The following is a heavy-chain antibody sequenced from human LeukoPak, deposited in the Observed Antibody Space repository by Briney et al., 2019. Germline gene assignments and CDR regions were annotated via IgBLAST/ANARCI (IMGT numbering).Heavy chain of an antibody. Sequence: GGSLRLSCAASGFTFSSYWMSWVRQAPGKGLEWVANIKQDGSEKYYVDSVKGRFTISRDNAKNSLYLQMNSLRAEDTAVYYCARAPTYSSGWTGDFQHWGQGTLVTVSS. CDR2: IKQDGSEK. V-gene: IGHV3-7*01. D-gene: IGHD6-19*01. J-gene: IGHJ1*01. CDR3: ARAPTYSSGWTGDFQH. CDR1: GFTFSSYW.